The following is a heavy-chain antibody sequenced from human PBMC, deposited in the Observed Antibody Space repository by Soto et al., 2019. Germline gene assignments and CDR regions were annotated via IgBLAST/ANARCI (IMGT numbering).Heavy chain of an antibody. J-gene: IGHJ4*02. V-gene: IGHV1-18*04. CDR2: ISAYNGNT. CDR1: GYTFTSYG. D-gene: IGHD1-26*01. CDR3: ASDRSGSYSRGDY. Sequence: QVQLVQSGAEVKKPGASVKVSCKASGYTFTSYGISWVRQAPGQGLEWMGWISAYNGNTNYAQKLQGRVTMTTDTSTSTAYKEQRSLRSDETAVYYCASDRSGSYSRGDYWGQGALVTVSS.